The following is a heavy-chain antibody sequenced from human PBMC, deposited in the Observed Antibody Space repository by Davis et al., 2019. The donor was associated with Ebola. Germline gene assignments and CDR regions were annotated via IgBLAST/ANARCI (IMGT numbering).Heavy chain of an antibody. CDR2: IRSKAYGGTT. Sequence: GESLKISCPASGFTFGDYAMSWVRQAPGKGLEWVGFIRSKAYGGTTEYAASVEGRFTISRDDSKSIAYLQMNSLKTEDTAVYYCTRGPRVGYSYGHDYWGQGTLATVSS. J-gene: IGHJ4*02. CDR1: GFTFGDYA. CDR3: TRGPRVGYSYGHDY. V-gene: IGHV3-49*04. D-gene: IGHD5-18*01.